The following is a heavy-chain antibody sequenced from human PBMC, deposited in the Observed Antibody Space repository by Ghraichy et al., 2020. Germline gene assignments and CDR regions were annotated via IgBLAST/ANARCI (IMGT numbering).Heavy chain of an antibody. Sequence: GGSLRLSCAASGFTFSSYSMSWVRQAPGKGLEWVSVISGSGSRTYYADSVKGRFTITRENSKNTLYLQMNIRRAEDTAVYYCAKDDLTVVVASTPYYFAYWGQGTLVTVS. D-gene: IGHD2-15*01. CDR2: ISGSGSRT. CDR3: AKDDLTVVVASTPYYFAY. V-gene: IGHV3-23*01. J-gene: IGHJ4*02. CDR1: GFTFSSYS.